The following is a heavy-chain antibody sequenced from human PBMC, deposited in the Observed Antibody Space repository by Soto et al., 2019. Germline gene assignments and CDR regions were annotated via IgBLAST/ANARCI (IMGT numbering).Heavy chain of an antibody. Sequence: SETLSLTCTVSGGSIRSYYWSWIRQSPGKGLEWIGYIYHSGNTNVNPSLKSRVTISVDTSKSQISLKMTSVTAADTAVYYCAKDYYETSSHWGAFNIWGQGAMVTVSS. CDR2: IYHSGNT. CDR1: GGSIRSYY. CDR3: AKDYYETSSHWGAFNI. J-gene: IGHJ3*02. D-gene: IGHD3-22*01. V-gene: IGHV4-59*01.